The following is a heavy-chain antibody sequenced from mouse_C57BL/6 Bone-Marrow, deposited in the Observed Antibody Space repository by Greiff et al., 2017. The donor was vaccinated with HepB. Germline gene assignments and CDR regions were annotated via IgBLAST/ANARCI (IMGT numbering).Heavy chain of an antibody. D-gene: IGHD4-1*01. J-gene: IGHJ2*01. CDR3: ARQSNWDVYYLDY. CDR1: GFTFSSYG. Sequence: EVQGVESGGDLVKPGGSLKLSCAASGFTFSSYGMSWVRQTPDKRLEWVATISSGGSYTYYPDSVKGRFTISRDNAKNTLYLKMSSLKSEDTAMYYCARQSNWDVYYLDYWGQGTTLTVSS. CDR2: ISSGGSYT. V-gene: IGHV5-6*01.